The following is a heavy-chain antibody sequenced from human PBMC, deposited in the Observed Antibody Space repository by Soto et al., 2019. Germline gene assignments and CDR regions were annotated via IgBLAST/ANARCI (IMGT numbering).Heavy chain of an antibody. J-gene: IGHJ5*02. CDR2: VYTSGHT. V-gene: IGHV4-4*07. CDR1: GGSFSGYY. Sequence: QVQLQESGPGLVKPSDTLSLTCSVSGGSFSGYYWSWIRQPAGKGLEWIGRVYTSGHTDCNPSLPSRVTVSVDTSKNQFSLKLRVVTAADTAVYYCAREARETVGDGYWCDPWGQGTLVTVSS. D-gene: IGHD1-26*01. CDR3: AREARETVGDGYWCDP.